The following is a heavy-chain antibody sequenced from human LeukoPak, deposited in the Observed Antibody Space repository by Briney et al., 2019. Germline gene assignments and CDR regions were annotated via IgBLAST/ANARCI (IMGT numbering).Heavy chain of an antibody. V-gene: IGHV3-7*05. Sequence: GGSLRLSCAAAGFTSSSYWMSWVRQAPGKGLEWVANIKLDGRVAYYGVAVKGRLTISRDNAKESLYMQMNSRRAEDTAVYYSARIGYSSSSFDFWGQGTLVTVSS. CDR1: GFTSSSYW. CDR3: ARIGYSSSSFDF. J-gene: IGHJ4*02. D-gene: IGHD6-6*01. CDR2: IKLDGRVA.